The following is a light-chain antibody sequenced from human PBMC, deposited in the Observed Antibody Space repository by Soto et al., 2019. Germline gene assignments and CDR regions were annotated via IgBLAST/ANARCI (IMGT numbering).Light chain of an antibody. J-gene: IGLJ1*01. Sequence: QSVLTQPASVSGSAGQSITISCSGTMRDVGAYNLVSWYQQHPGTAPKLIIYEVRNRPSGISSRFSGSRSGNTASLTISGLQSEDEGDYYCSSSAGSINYVFGTGTKVTVL. CDR2: EVR. V-gene: IGLV2-14*01. CDR1: MRDVGAYNL. CDR3: SSSAGSINYV.